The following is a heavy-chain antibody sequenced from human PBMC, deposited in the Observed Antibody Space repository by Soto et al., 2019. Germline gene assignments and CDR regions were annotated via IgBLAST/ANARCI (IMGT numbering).Heavy chain of an antibody. V-gene: IGHV3-23*01. D-gene: IGHD1-26*01. J-gene: IGHJ4*02. CDR3: AKGSGSSGLSDYFAY. Sequence: PGGSLRLSCAASGLTFNTYAMSWVRQATGKGLEWVSSISGSGGNTYYAGSVKGLFTISRDNSKNTLYLQMDSLRAEDTAVYYCAKGSGSSGLSDYFAYWGQGTLVTVSS. CDR2: ISGSGGNT. CDR1: GLTFNTYA.